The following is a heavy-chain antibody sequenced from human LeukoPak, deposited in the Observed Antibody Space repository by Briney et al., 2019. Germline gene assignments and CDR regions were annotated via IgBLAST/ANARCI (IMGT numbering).Heavy chain of an antibody. CDR2: FDPEDGET. D-gene: IGHD3-10*01. Sequence: ASVKVSCKVSGYTLTELSVHWVRQAPGKGLEWMGGFDPEDGETIYAQKFQGRVTMTEDTSTDTAYMELSSLRSEDTAVYYCATAQYYYGSGSYRNYYYYYYMDVWGKGTTVTVSS. J-gene: IGHJ6*03. CDR1: GYTLTELS. V-gene: IGHV1-24*01. CDR3: ATAQYYYGSGSYRNYYYYYYMDV.